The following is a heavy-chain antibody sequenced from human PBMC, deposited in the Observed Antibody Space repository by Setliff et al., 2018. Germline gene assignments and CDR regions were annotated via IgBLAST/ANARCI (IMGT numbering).Heavy chain of an antibody. V-gene: IGHV4-59*08. D-gene: IGHD1-26*01. Sequence: SETLSLTCTVSGDSISRYYWSWIRQPPGKGLEWIGYIYSSGSSNYNPSLKSRLAISVDTSKNQFSLKLSFVTAADTAVYYCARHPSSGSYYGGSIFYFDDWGPGILVTVSS. CDR3: ARHPSSGSYYGGSIFYFDD. CDR2: IYSSGSS. J-gene: IGHJ4*02. CDR1: GDSISRYY.